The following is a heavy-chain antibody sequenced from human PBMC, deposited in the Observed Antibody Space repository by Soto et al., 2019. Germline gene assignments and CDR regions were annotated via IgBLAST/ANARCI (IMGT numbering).Heavy chain of an antibody. V-gene: IGHV3-7*03. J-gene: IGHJ6*02. CDR1: GFTFSSYW. CDR2: IKADGTEK. D-gene: IGHD5-12*01. CDR3: VTAVRGYNANGDL. Sequence: TGGSLRLSCVGSGFTFSSYWMGWVRQTPGKGLEWVATIKADGTEKYYVDSVKGRFTFSRDNAKTSVYLEMNSLRAEDTAVYYCVTAVRGYNANGDLWGQGTPVTVYS.